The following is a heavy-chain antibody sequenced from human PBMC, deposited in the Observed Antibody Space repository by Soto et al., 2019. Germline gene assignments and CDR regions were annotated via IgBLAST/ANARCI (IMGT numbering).Heavy chain of an antibody. V-gene: IGHV4-4*07. Sequence: KPSETLSLTCSVSGGSLNNFYCNWIRQTAWKGLEWIGRIHASGNTNYNPSLKSRATLSVDTSKNQFSLKVRSVTAADTAVYYCARSSHKASWFDPFGQGTLVTFSS. J-gene: IGHJ5*02. CDR1: GGSLNNFY. CDR3: ARSSHKASWFDP. CDR2: IHASGNT. D-gene: IGHD6-19*01.